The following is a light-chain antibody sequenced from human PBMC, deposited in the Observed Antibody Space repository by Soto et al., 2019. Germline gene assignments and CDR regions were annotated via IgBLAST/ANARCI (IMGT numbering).Light chain of an antibody. J-gene: IGKJ1*01. Sequence: DIQMTQSPSSLSASVGDRVTITCRASQSISSYLNWYQHKAGKAPTVLIYGASSLQSGVPSRFSGRGSGTDFTLTISSLQPEDFATYYRQQSYSVPWTFAQGTQVEIK. CDR2: GAS. CDR3: QQSYSVPWT. V-gene: IGKV1-39*01. CDR1: QSISSY.